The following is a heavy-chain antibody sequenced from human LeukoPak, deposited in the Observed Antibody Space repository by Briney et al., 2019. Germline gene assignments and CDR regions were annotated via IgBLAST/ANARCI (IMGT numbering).Heavy chain of an antibody. V-gene: IGHV4-4*08. Sequence: SETLSLTCTVSGASISSYYWSWIRQSPGKGLEWIGRIYTSGSTNYNPSLKSRVTISVDTSKNQFSLKLSSVTAADTAVYYCARTNRQLGDYWGQGTLVTVSS. D-gene: IGHD6-13*01. CDR3: ARTNRQLGDY. J-gene: IGHJ4*02. CDR1: GASISSYY. CDR2: IYTSGST.